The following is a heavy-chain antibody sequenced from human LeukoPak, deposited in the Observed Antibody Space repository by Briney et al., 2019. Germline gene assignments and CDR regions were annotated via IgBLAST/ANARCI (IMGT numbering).Heavy chain of an antibody. Sequence: ASVKVSCKASGGTFSSYAISWVRQAPGQGLEWMGRIIPILGIANYAQKFQGRVTITADKSTSTAYMELSSLRSEDTAVYYCAVESFGYSSGWYEYWGQGTLVTVSS. J-gene: IGHJ4*02. D-gene: IGHD6-19*01. CDR3: AVESFGYSSGWYEY. CDR1: GGTFSSYA. V-gene: IGHV1-69*04. CDR2: IIPILGIA.